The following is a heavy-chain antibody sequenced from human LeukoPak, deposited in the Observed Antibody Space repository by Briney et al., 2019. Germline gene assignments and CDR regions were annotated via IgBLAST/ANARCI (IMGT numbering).Heavy chain of an antibody. Sequence: GGSLRLSCAASGFTFSSFGLNWVRQAPGEGLEWVSYISSSSSIYYADSVKGRFTISRDNAKNSLYLQMNSLRAEDTAVYYCARDHPYYDFWAGYSRAFDIWGQGTVVTVSS. V-gene: IGHV3-48*01. CDR1: GFTFSSFG. CDR3: ARDHPYYDFWAGYSRAFDI. D-gene: IGHD3-3*01. CDR2: ISSSSSI. J-gene: IGHJ3*02.